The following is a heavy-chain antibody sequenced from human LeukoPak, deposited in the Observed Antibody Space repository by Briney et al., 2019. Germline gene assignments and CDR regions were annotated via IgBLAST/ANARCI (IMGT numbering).Heavy chain of an antibody. D-gene: IGHD3-22*01. V-gene: IGHV4-34*01. CDR2: INHSGNT. Sequence: GSLRLSCAASGFTFSDYYMSWIRQPPGKGLEWIGEINHSGNTNYNPSLKSRVTISVDTSKNQFSLKLSSVTAADTAVYYCARGPYDSSRDWGQGTLVTVSS. CDR1: GFTFSDYY. CDR3: ARGPYDSSRD. J-gene: IGHJ4*02.